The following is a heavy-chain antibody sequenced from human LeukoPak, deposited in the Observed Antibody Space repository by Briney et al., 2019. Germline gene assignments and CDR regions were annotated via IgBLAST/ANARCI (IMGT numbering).Heavy chain of an antibody. J-gene: IGHJ6*03. CDR2: IYNSGST. CDR3: ARVVYSSSSGNNYYYMDV. D-gene: IGHD6-6*01. CDR1: GGSISSYH. Sequence: PSETLSLTCTVSGGSISSYHWSWIRQPPGKGLEWIGYIYNSGSTNYNPSLQSRVTISLDTSKKQLSLKLSSVTAADTAVYYCARVVYSSSSGNNYYYMDVWGKGTTVTVSS. V-gene: IGHV4-59*01.